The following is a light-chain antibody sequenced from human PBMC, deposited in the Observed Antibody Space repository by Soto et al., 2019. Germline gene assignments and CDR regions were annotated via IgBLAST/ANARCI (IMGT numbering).Light chain of an antibody. V-gene: IGLV3-21*04. CDR3: QVWDSGSAHVV. CDR1: NIGSKG. J-gene: IGLJ2*01. Sequence: SYELTQPPSVSVAPGKTASISCGGNNIGSKGVHGYQQKPCQAPVLVIYSDTDLPPVIPERFSGSNSANLATLTISRVEAGDEADYYCQVWDSGSAHVVFGGGTKVTVL. CDR2: SDT.